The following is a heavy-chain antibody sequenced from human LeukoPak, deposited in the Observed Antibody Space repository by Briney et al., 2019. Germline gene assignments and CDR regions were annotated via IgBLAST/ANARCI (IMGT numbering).Heavy chain of an antibody. J-gene: IGHJ4*02. CDR2: IYYSGST. D-gene: IGHD2-2*01. Sequence: PSETLSLTCTVSGGSISSYYWSWIRQPPGKGLEWIGYIYYSGSTNYNPSLKSRVTISVDTSKNQFSLKLSSLTAADTAVYYCARDRSSTSCFDYWGQGTLVTVSS. CDR1: GGSISSYY. CDR3: ARDRSSTSCFDY. V-gene: IGHV4-59*01.